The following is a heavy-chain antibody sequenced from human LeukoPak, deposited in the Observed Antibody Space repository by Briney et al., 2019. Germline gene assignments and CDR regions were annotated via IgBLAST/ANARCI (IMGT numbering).Heavy chain of an antibody. Sequence: GRSLRLSCAASGFTFSSYGMHWVRQAPGKGLEWVAVISYDGSNKYYADSVKGRFTISRDNSKNTLYLQMNSLRAEDTAVYYCAKPVSSSSSWLLDPWGQGTLVTVSS. CDR2: ISYDGSNK. CDR1: GFTFSSYG. CDR3: AKPVSSSSSWLLDP. J-gene: IGHJ5*02. V-gene: IGHV3-30*18. D-gene: IGHD6-13*01.